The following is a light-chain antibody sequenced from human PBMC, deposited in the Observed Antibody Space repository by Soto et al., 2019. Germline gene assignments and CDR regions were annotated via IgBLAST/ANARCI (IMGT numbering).Light chain of an antibody. Sequence: EIVLTQSTATLSLSAWVRATLSCRASQSVKTFLVWYQHRPGQAPRVLIYDASHRATGIPARFSGSGSGTDFTLTISSLEPEDAARYDCQQRSNWPPITFGQGTRLEIK. J-gene: IGKJ5*01. CDR3: QQRSNWPPIT. CDR1: QSVKTF. V-gene: IGKV3-11*01. CDR2: DAS.